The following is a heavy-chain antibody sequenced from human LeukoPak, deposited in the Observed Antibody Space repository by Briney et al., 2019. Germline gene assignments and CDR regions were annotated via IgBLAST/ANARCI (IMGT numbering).Heavy chain of an antibody. V-gene: IGHV4-34*01. CDR1: GGSFSGYY. CDR3: ARVGAAVAGYDY. CDR2: INHSGST. D-gene: IGHD6-19*01. Sequence: SETLSLTCAVYGGSFSGYYWSWIRQPPGKGLEWIGEINHSGSTNYNPSPKSRVTISVDTSKNQFSLKLSSVTAADTAVYYCARVGAAVAGYDYWGQGTLVTVSS. J-gene: IGHJ4*02.